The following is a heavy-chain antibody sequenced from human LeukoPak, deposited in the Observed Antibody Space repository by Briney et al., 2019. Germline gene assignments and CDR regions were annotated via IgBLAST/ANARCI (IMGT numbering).Heavy chain of an antibody. CDR2: IYYSGST. Sequence: ASETLSLTCTVSGGSISTTSHYWGWIRQPPGKGLEWIGSIYYSGSTYYKSSLKGRVTISVDTSKNQFSLKLSSVTAADTAVYYCASQRSPISMIVVGETPWGQGTLVTVSS. CDR1: GGSISTTSHY. D-gene: IGHD3-22*01. V-gene: IGHV4-39*07. CDR3: ASQRSPISMIVVGETP. J-gene: IGHJ5*02.